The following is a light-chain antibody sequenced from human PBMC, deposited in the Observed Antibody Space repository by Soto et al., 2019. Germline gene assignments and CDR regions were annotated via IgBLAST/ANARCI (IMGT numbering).Light chain of an antibody. CDR2: GDT. J-gene: IGLJ2*01. CDR3: QSYDSALSVYVV. CDR1: SSNIGANYD. V-gene: IGLV1-40*01. Sequence: QSVLTQPPSVSGAPGQRITISCTGTSSNIGANYDVHWYQQLPGTAPKLLIYGDTNRPSGVPDRFSGSKSGTSASLAITGLQAEDEADYYCQSYDSALSVYVVFGGGTKLPS.